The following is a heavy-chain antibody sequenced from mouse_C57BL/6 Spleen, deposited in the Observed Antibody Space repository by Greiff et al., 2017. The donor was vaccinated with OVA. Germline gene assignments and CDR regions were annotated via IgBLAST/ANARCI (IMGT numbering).Heavy chain of an antibody. CDR3: ASLNREGYFDY. Sequence: LQESGPGLVQPSQSLSITCTVSGFSLTSYGVHWVRQSPGKGLEWLGVIWSGGSTDYNAAFISRLSLSKDNSKSQVFFKMNSLHDDDTAIYYCASLNREGYFDYWGQGTTLTVSS. CDR2: IWSGGST. CDR1: GFSLTSYG. J-gene: IGHJ2*01. V-gene: IGHV2-2*01.